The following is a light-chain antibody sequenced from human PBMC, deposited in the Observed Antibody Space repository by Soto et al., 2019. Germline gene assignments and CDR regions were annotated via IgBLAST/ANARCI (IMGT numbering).Light chain of an antibody. V-gene: IGKV3-20*01. CDR1: QSLRNNY. J-gene: IGKJ4*01. CDR2: SAS. CDR3: QQFNNPPLT. Sequence: EIVLTQSPGTLSLSPGERATLSCRASQSLRNNYLAWYQQKPGQTPRLLIHSASSRATGIPDRFSGSGSGTDFTPTISSLEPEHLTVYYSQQFNNPPLTFGGGTTVEIK.